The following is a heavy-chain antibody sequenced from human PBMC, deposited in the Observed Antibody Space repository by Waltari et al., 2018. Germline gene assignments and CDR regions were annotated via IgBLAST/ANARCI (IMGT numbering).Heavy chain of an antibody. CDR2: INWNSNHI. V-gene: IGHV3-9*01. J-gene: IGHJ4*02. Sequence: EVQLVESGGGLVQPGRSLRLSCASSGFNFGGCAMHWVRQIPGKGLEWVSGINWNSNHIVYADSMMGRFTISRDNAKNSLYLEIHSLRPEDTAFYFCARGNTVTVAPCLLDSWGQGTLVTVSS. CDR3: ARGNTVTVAPCLLDS. CDR1: GFNFGGCA. D-gene: IGHD4-17*01.